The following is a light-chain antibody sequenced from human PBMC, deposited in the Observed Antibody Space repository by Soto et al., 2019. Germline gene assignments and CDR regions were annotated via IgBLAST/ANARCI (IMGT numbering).Light chain of an antibody. CDR2: GAS. Sequence: EIVMTQSPATLSVSPGERATLSCRASQSVSSNLAWYQQKPGQAPRLLIYGASTRATGIPARFSGSGSGTEFNRTISSLQSEDFAVYYCQQYNNCPSMYTFGQGTKLEIK. V-gene: IGKV3-15*01. CDR3: QQYNNCPSMYT. J-gene: IGKJ2*01. CDR1: QSVSSN.